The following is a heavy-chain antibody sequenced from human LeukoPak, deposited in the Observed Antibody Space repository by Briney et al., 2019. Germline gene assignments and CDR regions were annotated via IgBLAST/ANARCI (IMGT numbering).Heavy chain of an antibody. CDR1: GGSISSGGYY. CDR3: AIVDTAMVYPFFDY. J-gene: IGHJ4*02. D-gene: IGHD5-18*01. V-gene: IGHV4-31*03. Sequence: SETLSLTCTVSGGSISSGGYYWSWIRQHPGKGLEWIGYIYYSGSTYYNPSLKSRVTISVDTSKNQFSLKLSSVTAADTAVYYCAIVDTAMVYPFFDYWGQGTLVTVSS. CDR2: IYYSGST.